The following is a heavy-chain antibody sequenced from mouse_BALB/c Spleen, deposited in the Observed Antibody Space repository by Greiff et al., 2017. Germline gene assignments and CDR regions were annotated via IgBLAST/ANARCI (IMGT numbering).Heavy chain of an antibody. CDR3: ARYYYGSSLYFDY. V-gene: IGHV14-3*02. D-gene: IGHD1-1*01. Sequence: DVKLQESGAELVKPGASVKLSCTASGFNIKDTYMHWVKQRPEQGLEWIGRIDPANGNTKYDPKFQGKSTITADTSSNTAYLQLSSLTSEDTAVYYCARYYYGSSLYFDYWGQGTTLTVSS. CDR2: IDPANGNT. J-gene: IGHJ2*01. CDR1: GFNIKDTY.